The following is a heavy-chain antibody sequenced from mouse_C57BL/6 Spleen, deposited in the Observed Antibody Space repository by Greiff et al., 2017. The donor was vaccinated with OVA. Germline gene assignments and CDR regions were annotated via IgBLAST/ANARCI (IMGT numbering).Heavy chain of an antibody. Sequence: QVQLQQPGAELVRPGSSVKLSCKASGYTFTSYWMHRVKQRPIQGLEWIGNIDPSDSETHYNQKFKDKATLTVDKSSSTAYMQLSSLTSEDSAVYYCAREDYYGSGAMDDWGQGTSVTVSS. CDR2: IDPSDSET. V-gene: IGHV1-52*01. J-gene: IGHJ4*01. D-gene: IGHD1-1*01. CDR1: GYTFTSYW. CDR3: AREDYYGSGAMDD.